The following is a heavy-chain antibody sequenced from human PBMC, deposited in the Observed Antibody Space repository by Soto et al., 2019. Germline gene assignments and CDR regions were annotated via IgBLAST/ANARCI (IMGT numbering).Heavy chain of an antibody. D-gene: IGHD5-12*01. CDR3: AKGRSWLLTNPGPDY. CDR2: ISGSGGST. V-gene: IGHV3-23*01. J-gene: IGHJ4*02. CDR1: GFTFSSYA. Sequence: GGSLRLSCAASGFTFSSYAMSRVRQAPGKGLEWVSAISGSGGSTYYAGSVKGRFTISRDNSKNTLYLQMNSLRAEDTAVYYCAKGRSWLLTNPGPDYWGQGTLVTVSS.